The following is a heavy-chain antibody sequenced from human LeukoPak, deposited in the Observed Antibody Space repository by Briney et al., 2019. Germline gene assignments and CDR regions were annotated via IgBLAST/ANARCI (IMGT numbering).Heavy chain of an antibody. CDR3: ARVPQRGRKNGGNSEFAFDI. Sequence: PSETLSLTCTVSGGSISSGSYYWSWIRQPAGKGLEWIGRIYTSGSTNYNPSLKSRVTISVDTSKNQFSLKLSSVTAADTAVYYCARVPQRGRKNGGNSEFAFDIWGQGTMVTVSS. V-gene: IGHV4-61*02. D-gene: IGHD4-23*01. CDR2: IYTSGST. J-gene: IGHJ3*02. CDR1: GGSISSGSYY.